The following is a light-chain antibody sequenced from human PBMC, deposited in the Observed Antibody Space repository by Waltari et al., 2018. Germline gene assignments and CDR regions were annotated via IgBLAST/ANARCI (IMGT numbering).Light chain of an antibody. J-gene: IGKJ2*02. CDR2: AAS. V-gene: IGKV1-39*01. CDR3: QQTYSALCCT. CDR1: HNIGTF. Sequence: DIQMTQPPVSLSASVGDTVTITCRSSHNIGTFLSWYQQRPAKAPTVLIYAASTLQRGVPSRFSGSGSGTDFTLTIFSLQPEDFATYFCQQTYSALCCTFGQGTKLEIK.